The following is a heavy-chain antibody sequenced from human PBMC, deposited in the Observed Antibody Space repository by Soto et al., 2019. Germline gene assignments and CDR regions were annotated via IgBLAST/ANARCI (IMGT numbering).Heavy chain of an antibody. J-gene: IGHJ4*02. Sequence: GWSLRLSCQASGFNFDNYGMHLVRQAPGKGLEWVAVITYDGSFQYYADSVKGRFTISRDNSKNTLSLHLDTLKPEDTAVYHCAKDRVGGTFYTPLAFWGKGTLVTVSS. D-gene: IGHD1-7*01. CDR1: GFNFDNYG. CDR3: AKDRVGGTFYTPLAF. CDR2: ITYDGSFQ. V-gene: IGHV3-30*18.